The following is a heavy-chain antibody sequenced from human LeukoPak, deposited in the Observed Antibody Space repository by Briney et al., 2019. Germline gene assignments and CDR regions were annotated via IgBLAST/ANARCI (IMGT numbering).Heavy chain of an antibody. CDR3: ARDRRYCSSTSCSHWFDP. Sequence: GASVKVSCKASGYTFTGYYMHWVRQAPGQGLEWMGWISPNSGGTNYAQKFQGRVTMTRDTSISTAYMELSRLRSDDTAVYYCARDRRYCSSTSCSHWFDPWGQGTLVTVSS. D-gene: IGHD2-2*01. CDR1: GYTFTGYY. CDR2: ISPNSGGT. V-gene: IGHV1-2*02. J-gene: IGHJ5*02.